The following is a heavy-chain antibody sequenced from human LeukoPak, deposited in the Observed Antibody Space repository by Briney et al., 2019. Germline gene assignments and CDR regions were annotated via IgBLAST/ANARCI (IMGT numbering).Heavy chain of an antibody. Sequence: ASVKVSCKASGGTFSSYAISWVRQAPGQGLEWMGRIIPILGIANYAQKFQGRVTITADKSTSTAYMELSSLRSEDTAVYYCARATYYYDSSGYYDAFDIWGQGTMVTVSS. CDR2: IIPILGIA. D-gene: IGHD3-22*01. CDR3: ARATYYYDSSGYYDAFDI. V-gene: IGHV1-69*04. J-gene: IGHJ3*02. CDR1: GGTFSSYA.